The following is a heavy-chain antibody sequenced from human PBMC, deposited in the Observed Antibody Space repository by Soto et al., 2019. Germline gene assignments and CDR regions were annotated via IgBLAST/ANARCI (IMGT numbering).Heavy chain of an antibody. D-gene: IGHD3-10*01. CDR2: ISSSGSTI. V-gene: IGHV3-11*01. CDR1: GFTFSDYY. CDR3: ARERVRGVITPPPDY. Sequence: GGSLRLSCAASGFTFSDYYMSWIRQAPGKGLEWVSYISSSGSTIYYADSVKGRFTISRDNAKNSLYLQMNSLRAEDTAVYYCARERVRGVITPPPDYWGQGTLVTVSS. J-gene: IGHJ4*02.